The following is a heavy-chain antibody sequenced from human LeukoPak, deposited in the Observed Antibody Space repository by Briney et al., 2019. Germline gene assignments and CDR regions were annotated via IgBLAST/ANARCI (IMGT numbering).Heavy chain of an antibody. D-gene: IGHD6-19*01. CDR1: GFTFSSYS. CDR3: ARMSVVIAVAGFPYDY. CDR2: ISSSSSYI. Sequence: GGSLRLSCAASGFTFSSYSMNWVRQAPGKGLGWVASISSSSSYICYADSVKGRFTISRDNAKNSLYLQMNSLRAEDTAVYYCARMSVVIAVAGFPYDYWGQGTLVTVSS. V-gene: IGHV3-21*01. J-gene: IGHJ4*02.